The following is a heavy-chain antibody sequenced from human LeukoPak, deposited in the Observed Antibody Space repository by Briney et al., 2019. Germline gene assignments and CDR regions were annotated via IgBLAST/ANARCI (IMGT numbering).Heavy chain of an antibody. J-gene: IGHJ4*02. Sequence: SETLSLTCTVSGGSISSGGYYWSWIRQPPGKGLEWIGYIYHSGSTYYNPSLKSRVTISVDRSKNQFSLKLSSVTAADTAVYYCARALRSSLWYLDYWGQGTLVTVSS. CDR2: IYHSGST. D-gene: IGHD6-13*01. CDR1: GGSISSGGYY. V-gene: IGHV4-30-2*01. CDR3: ARALRSSLWYLDY.